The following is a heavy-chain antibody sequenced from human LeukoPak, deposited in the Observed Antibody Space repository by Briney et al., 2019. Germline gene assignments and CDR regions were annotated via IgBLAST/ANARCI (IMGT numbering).Heavy chain of an antibody. CDR3: ARPLMYYYGSETYFWFDP. D-gene: IGHD3-10*01. CDR1: GFTFTTYW. V-gene: IGHV3-7*01. J-gene: IGHJ5*02. Sequence: PGGSLRLSCAASGFTFTTYWMGWVRQAPGKGLEWVANIKQDGSEQYYVDSVKGRLTISRDNAKNSLSLQMNSLRAEDTAVYYCARPLMYYYGSETYFWFDPWGQGTLVTVSS. CDR2: IKQDGSEQ.